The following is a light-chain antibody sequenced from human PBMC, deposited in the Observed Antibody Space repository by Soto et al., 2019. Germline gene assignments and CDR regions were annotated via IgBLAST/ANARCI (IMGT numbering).Light chain of an antibody. CDR2: EVV. CDR3: KSYAGSNTYV. V-gene: IGLV2-8*01. Sequence: QYALTQPPSAFGSPGQSVTISCSRTKNDIGVYDFVSWYQHDPGKAPRLIIYEVVQRPSGVPDRFSGSKSGNTASLTVSGLQAADEADYFCKSYAGSNTYVFGSGTKVTV. J-gene: IGLJ1*01. CDR1: KNDIGVYDF.